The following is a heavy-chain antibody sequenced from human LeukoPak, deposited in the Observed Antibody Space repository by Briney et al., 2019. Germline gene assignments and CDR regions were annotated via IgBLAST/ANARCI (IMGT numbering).Heavy chain of an antibody. CDR2: IIPIFGTA. D-gene: IGHD5-18*01. V-gene: IGHV1-69*13. Sequence: GASVKVSCKASGYTFTAYCMHWVRQAPGQGLEWMGGIIPIFGTANYAQKFQGRVTITADESTSTAYMELSSLRSEDTAVYYCARETDRYSYGKTHTPLPIHWGQGTLVTVSS. CDR1: GYTFTAYC. J-gene: IGHJ4*02. CDR3: ARETDRYSYGKTHTPLPIH.